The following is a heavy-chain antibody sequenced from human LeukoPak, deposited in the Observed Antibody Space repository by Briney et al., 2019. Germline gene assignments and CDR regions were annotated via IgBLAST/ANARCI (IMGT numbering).Heavy chain of an antibody. J-gene: IGHJ4*02. CDR3: ATGGAVSYFDY. CDR1: GYTFTSYG. CDR2: ISAYNGNT. Sequence: ASVKVSCKASGYTFTSYGISWVRQAPGQGLEWMGWISAYNGNTNYAQKFQGRVTMTEDTSTDTAYMELSSLRSEDTAVYYCATGGAVSYFDYWGQGTLVTVSS. V-gene: IGHV1-18*01.